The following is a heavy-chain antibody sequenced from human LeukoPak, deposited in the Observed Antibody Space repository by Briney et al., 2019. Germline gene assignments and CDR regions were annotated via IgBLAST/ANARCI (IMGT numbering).Heavy chain of an antibody. CDR1: GDSVSSNSAA. CDR3: ARGSDYYYYYGMDV. Sequence: SQTLSLTCAISGDSVSSNSAAWNWIRQSPSRGLEWLGRTYYRSKWYNDYAVSVKSRITINPDASKNQFSLQLNSATPEDTAVYYCARGSDYYYYYGMDVLGQGTTVTVSS. J-gene: IGHJ6*02. V-gene: IGHV6-1*01. CDR2: TYYRSKWYN.